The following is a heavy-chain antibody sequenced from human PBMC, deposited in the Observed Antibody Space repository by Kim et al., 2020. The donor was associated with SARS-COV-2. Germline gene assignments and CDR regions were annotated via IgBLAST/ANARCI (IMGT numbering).Heavy chain of an antibody. CDR3: TRTVTGPFDY. D-gene: IGHD3-16*01. CDR2: YN. Sequence: YNDYAVSVKSRITINPDTSKNQFSLQLNSVIPEDTAVYYCTRTVTGPFDYWGQGTLVTVSS. V-gene: IGHV6-1*01. J-gene: IGHJ4*02.